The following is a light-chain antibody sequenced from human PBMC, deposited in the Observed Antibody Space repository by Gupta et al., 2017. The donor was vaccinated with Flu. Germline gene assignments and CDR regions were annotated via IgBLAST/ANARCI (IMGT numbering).Light chain of an antibody. Sequence: SSELTQDTAVSVALEQTVRITCQGDSLRSYYASWYQQKPEQAPVLVIYAKNNRPAGIPGRFSASSAGNTSSLTITGAKEEEEGDYYDHSLDISGNPLFGGGTKRTVL. CDR1: SLRSYY. CDR2: AKN. J-gene: IGLJ2*01. V-gene: IGLV3-19*01. CDR3: HSLDISGNPL.